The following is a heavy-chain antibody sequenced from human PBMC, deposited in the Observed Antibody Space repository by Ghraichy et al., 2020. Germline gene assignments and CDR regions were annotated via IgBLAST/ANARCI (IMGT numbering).Heavy chain of an antibody. V-gene: IGHV3-30*02. CDR3: AKGPLTTVTTPCDY. CDR1: GFTFSSYG. Sequence: GGSLRLSCAASGFTFSSYGMHWVRQAPGKGLEWVAFIRYDGSNKYYADSVKGRFTISRDNSKNTLYLQMNSLRAEDTAVYYCAKGPLTTVTTPCDYWGQGTLVTVSS. J-gene: IGHJ4*02. CDR2: IRYDGSNK. D-gene: IGHD4-17*01.